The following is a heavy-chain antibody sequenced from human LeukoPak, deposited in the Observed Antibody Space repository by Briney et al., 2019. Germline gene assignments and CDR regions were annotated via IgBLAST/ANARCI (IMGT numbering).Heavy chain of an antibody. CDR1: GYTFTGYY. V-gene: IGHV1-2*02. J-gene: IGHJ4*02. CDR2: TNPNSGGT. CDR3: ARGLGIAVARDLFDY. D-gene: IGHD6-19*01. Sequence: ASVTVSCKASGYTFTGYYMHWVRQAPGHGLEWMGWTNPNSGGTNYAQKFQGRVTMTRDTSISTAYMELSRLRSDDTAVYYCARGLGIAVARDLFDYWGQGTLVTVSS.